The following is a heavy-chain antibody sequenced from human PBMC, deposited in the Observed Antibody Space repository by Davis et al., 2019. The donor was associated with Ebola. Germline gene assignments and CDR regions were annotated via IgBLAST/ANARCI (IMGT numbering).Heavy chain of an antibody. D-gene: IGHD1-26*01. CDR2: ISYDGSNK. CDR1: GFTFSSYA. Sequence: GESLKISCAASGFTFSSYAMHWVRQAPGKGLEWVAVISYDGSNKYYADSVKGRFTISRDNSKNTLYLQMNSLRAEDTAVYYCAKDYLGTRIGGSYFDYWGQGTLVTVSS. J-gene: IGHJ4*02. CDR3: AKDYLGTRIGGSYFDY. V-gene: IGHV3-30-3*01.